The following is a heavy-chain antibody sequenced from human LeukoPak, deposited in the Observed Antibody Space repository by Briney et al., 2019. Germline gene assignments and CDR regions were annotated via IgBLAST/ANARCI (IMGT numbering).Heavy chain of an antibody. J-gene: IGHJ4*02. Sequence: SETLSLTCAVYGGSFSGYYWSWIRQPPGKGLEWIGEINHSGSTNYNPSLKSRVTISVDTSKNQFSLKLSSVTAADTAVYYCARAKYYYGSGHPDYFDYWGQGTLVTVSS. D-gene: IGHD3-10*01. CDR1: GGSFSGYY. CDR3: ARAKYYYGSGHPDYFDY. CDR2: INHSGST. V-gene: IGHV4-34*01.